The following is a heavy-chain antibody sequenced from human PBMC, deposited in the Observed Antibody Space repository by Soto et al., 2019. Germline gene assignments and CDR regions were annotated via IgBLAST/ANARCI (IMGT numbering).Heavy chain of an antibody. J-gene: IGHJ6*02. D-gene: IGHD3-3*02. CDR3: ARDGLVLAPSTVNSDNYYYAMDV. Sequence: QVQLVQSGAEVKKPGSSVKVSCKASGDTFSTYTITWVRQAPGQGLEWMGGIIPRSGTSNYAQKFQGRVTITADESTSTAYMELSSLRSEDTAVYYCARDGLVLAPSTVNSDNYYYAMDVWGQMTTVTVSS. V-gene: IGHV1-69*12. CDR1: GDTFSTYT. CDR2: IIPRSGTS.